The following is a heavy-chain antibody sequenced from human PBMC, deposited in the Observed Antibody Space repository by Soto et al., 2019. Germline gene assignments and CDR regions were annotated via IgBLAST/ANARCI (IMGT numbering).Heavy chain of an antibody. Sequence: SLKVCCKASRSSYTSYGISCLRQAPGQGLELMGWISAYNGNTNYAQKLQGRVTMTTDTSTSTAYMELRSLRSDDTAVYYCAREGYSYGYSTYYYGMDVWGQGTTVTVSS. J-gene: IGHJ6*02. CDR1: RSSYTSYG. D-gene: IGHD5-18*01. CDR2: ISAYNGNT. V-gene: IGHV1-18*01. CDR3: AREGYSYGYSTYYYGMDV.